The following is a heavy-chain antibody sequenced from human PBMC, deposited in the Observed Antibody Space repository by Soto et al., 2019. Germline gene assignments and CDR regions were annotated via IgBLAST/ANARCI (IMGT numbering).Heavy chain of an antibody. CDR3: ARENLYGGNSFDY. CDR1: GFTFSSYA. CDR2: ISYDGSNK. Sequence: GGSLRLSCAASGFTFSSYAMHWVRQAPGKGLEWVAVISYDGSNKYYADSVKGRFTISRDNSKNTLYLQMNSLRAEDTSVYHCARENLYGGNSFDYWGQGTLVTVSS. V-gene: IGHV3-30-3*01. J-gene: IGHJ4*02. D-gene: IGHD4-17*01.